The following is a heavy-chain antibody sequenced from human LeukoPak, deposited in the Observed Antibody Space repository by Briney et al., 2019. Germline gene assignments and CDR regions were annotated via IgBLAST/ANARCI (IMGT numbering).Heavy chain of an antibody. CDR3: ARRGYDALDV. V-gene: IGHV4-31*03. CDR2: IYYSGST. D-gene: IGHD6-13*01. J-gene: IGHJ6*02. CDR1: GGSISSGGYY. Sequence: SETLSLTCTVSGGSISSGGYYWSWIRQHPGKGLEWIGYIYYSGSTYYNPSLKSRVTISVDTSKNQFSLKLSSVTAADTAVYYCARRGYDALDVWGQGTTVTVSS.